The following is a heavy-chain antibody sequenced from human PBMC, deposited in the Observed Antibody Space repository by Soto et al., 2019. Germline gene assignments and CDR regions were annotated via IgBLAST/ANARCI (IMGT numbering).Heavy chain of an antibody. CDR3: ARDQAIVGATTKGYYYGMDV. D-gene: IGHD1-26*01. Sequence: SVKVSCKASGGTFSSYAISWVRQAPGQGLEWMGGIIPIFGTANYAQKFQGRVTITADESTSTAYMELSSLRSEDTAVYYCARDQAIVGATTKGYYYGMDVWGQGTTVTVSS. J-gene: IGHJ6*02. CDR2: IIPIFGTA. CDR1: GGTFSSYA. V-gene: IGHV1-69*13.